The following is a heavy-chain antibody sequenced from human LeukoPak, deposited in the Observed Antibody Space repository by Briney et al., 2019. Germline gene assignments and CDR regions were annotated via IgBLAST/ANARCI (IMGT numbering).Heavy chain of an antibody. CDR2: IYSGGST. CDR3: ARTTQTYYDFWSGYYRRASDYYGMDV. Sequence: GGSLRLSCAASGFTVSSNYMSWVRQGPGKGLEWVSVIYSGGSTYYADSVKGRFTISRDNSKNTLYLQMNSLRAEDTAVYYCARTTQTYYDFWSGYYRRASDYYGMDVWGQGTTVTVSS. D-gene: IGHD3-3*01. V-gene: IGHV3-53*01. J-gene: IGHJ6*02. CDR1: GFTVSSNY.